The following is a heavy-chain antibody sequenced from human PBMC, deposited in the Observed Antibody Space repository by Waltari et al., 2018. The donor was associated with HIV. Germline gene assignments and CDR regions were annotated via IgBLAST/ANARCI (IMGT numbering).Heavy chain of an antibody. V-gene: IGHV1-8*02. CDR3: ATIGGVANS. CDR1: GYTFTSYD. Sequence: QVQLVQSGAEVKKPGASVKVSCKASGYTFTSYDINWVRLATGQGLEWMGYMKPNSVYTVYAQKFQGRVTMTREISTNPAYIELNWLTSEDTAIYSCATIGGVANSWGQGSLITVTS. J-gene: IGHJ4*02. CDR2: MKPNSVYT.